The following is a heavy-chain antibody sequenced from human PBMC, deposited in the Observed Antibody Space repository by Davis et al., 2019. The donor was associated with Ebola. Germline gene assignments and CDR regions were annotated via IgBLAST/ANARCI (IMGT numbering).Heavy chain of an antibody. CDR3: ARDRGCSGGSCYGTYMDV. CDR2: IYTSGST. CDR1: GGSISSYY. D-gene: IGHD2-15*01. Sequence: PSETLSLTCTVSGGSISSYYWSWIRQPAGKGLEWIGRIYTSGSTNYNPSLKSRVTMSVDTSKNQFSLKLSSVTAADTAVYYCARDRGCSGGSCYGTYMDVWGKGTTVTVSS. V-gene: IGHV4-4*07. J-gene: IGHJ6*03.